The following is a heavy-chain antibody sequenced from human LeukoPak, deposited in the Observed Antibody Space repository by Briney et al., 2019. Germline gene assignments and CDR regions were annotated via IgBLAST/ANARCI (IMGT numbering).Heavy chain of an antibody. J-gene: IGHJ4*02. V-gene: IGHV4-39*01. CDR1: GGSISSSSYY. CDR2: IYYSGST. CDR3: ARAELWFGESYYFGY. Sequence: SETLSLTCTVSGGSISSSSYYWGWIRQPPGKGLEWIGSIYYSGSTYYNPSLKSRVTISVDTSKNQFSLKLSSVTAADTAVYYCARAELWFGESYYFGYWGQGTLVTVSS. D-gene: IGHD3-10*01.